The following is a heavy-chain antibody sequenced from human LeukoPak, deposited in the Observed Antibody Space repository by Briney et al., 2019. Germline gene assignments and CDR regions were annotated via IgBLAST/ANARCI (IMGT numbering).Heavy chain of an antibody. J-gene: IGHJ4*02. CDR3: ARDRESTAMVMDY. Sequence: SETLSLTCTVSGDSIDRFYWNWIRQPAGKGLEWIGSIYYSGSTYYNPSLKSRVTISLDTSKNQFSLKLSSVTTADTAVYYCARDRESTAMVMDYWGQGTLVTVSS. CDR1: GDSIDRFY. CDR2: IYYSGST. V-gene: IGHV4-4*07. D-gene: IGHD5-18*01.